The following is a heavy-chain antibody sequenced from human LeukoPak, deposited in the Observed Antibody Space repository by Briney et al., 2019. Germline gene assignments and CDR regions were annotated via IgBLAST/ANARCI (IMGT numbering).Heavy chain of an antibody. CDR3: AREGVWAVAGTRNAFDI. V-gene: IGHV3-11*01. J-gene: IGHJ3*02. CDR1: GFTFSDYY. D-gene: IGHD6-19*01. Sequence: PGGSLRLSCAASGFTFSDYYMSWSRQAPGKGLEWVSHISSSGSTIYYADSVKGRFTISRDNAKNSLYLQMNSLRAEDTAVYYCAREGVWAVAGTRNAFDIWGQGTMVTVSS. CDR2: ISSSGSTI.